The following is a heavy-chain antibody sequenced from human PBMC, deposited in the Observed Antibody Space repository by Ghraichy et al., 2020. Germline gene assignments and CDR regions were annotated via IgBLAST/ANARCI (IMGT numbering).Heavy chain of an antibody. D-gene: IGHD3-22*01. J-gene: IGHJ4*02. Sequence: SETLSLTCTVSGGSISSGGYYWSWIRQHPGKGLEWIGYIYYSGSTYYNPSLKSRVTISVDTSKNQFSLKLSSVTAADTAVYYCARVYLMDYYDSSGYYVDYWGQGTLVTVSS. V-gene: IGHV4-31*03. CDR3: ARVYLMDYYDSSGYYVDY. CDR1: GGSISSGGYY. CDR2: IYYSGST.